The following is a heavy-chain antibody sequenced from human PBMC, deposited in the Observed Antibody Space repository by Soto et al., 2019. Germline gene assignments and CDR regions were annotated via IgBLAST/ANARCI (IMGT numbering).Heavy chain of an antibody. CDR3: ARMTAIEY. CDR1: GFTFSSYG. CDR2: TSANGEAT. V-gene: IGHV3-23*01. Sequence: GGSLRLSCVVSGFTFSSYGMTWLRQVPGKGLEWVSTTSANGEATHYADAVQGRFTVSRGNSKNTLFLQMNSLRADDTAIYYCARMTAIEYWGRGTLVTVSS. J-gene: IGHJ4*02.